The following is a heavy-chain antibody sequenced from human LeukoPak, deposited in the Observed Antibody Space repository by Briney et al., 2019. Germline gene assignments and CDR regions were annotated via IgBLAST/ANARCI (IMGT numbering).Heavy chain of an antibody. V-gene: IGHV3-11*06. CDR1: VFTFSDYY. J-gene: IGHJ1*01. CDR2: ISSSSSYT. Sequence: PGGSLRLSCAAPVFTFSDYYRRWTRQAPGKGLEWVSYISSSSSYTNYADSVKGRFTISRDNAKNSLYLQMNSLRAEDTAVYYCARRLDSSRRPLYFQHWGQGTLVTVSS. CDR3: ARRLDSSRRPLYFQH. D-gene: IGHD3-22*01.